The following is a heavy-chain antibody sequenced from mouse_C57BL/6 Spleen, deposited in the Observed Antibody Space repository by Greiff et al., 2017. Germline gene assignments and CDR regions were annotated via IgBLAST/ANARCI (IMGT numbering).Heavy chain of an antibody. V-gene: IGHV5-9*01. D-gene: IGHD1-1*01. CDR3: ARHYYYGSSYWYFDV. Sequence: EVHLVESGGGLVKPGGSLKLSCAASGFTFSSYTMSWVRQTPEKRLEWVATISGGGGNTYYPDSVKGRFTISRDNAKNTLYLQMSSLRSEDTALYDCARHYYYGSSYWYFDVWGTGTTVTVSS. CDR2: ISGGGGNT. J-gene: IGHJ1*03. CDR1: GFTFSSYT.